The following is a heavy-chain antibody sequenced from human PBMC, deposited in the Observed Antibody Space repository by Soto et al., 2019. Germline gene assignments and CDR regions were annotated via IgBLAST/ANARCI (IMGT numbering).Heavy chain of an antibody. Sequence: EVQLVESGGGLVQPGRSLRLSCSASGFTFDNYTMHWVRQAPGKGLEWVSGITWNSGSIGYADSVKGRFTISRDNDKNSLYLQMTSLRAEDTAFYYCAKALRAGGVSVADYWGQGTLVTVSP. CDR1: GFTFDNYT. CDR2: ITWNSGSI. J-gene: IGHJ4*02. V-gene: IGHV3-9*01. CDR3: AKALRAGGVSVADY. D-gene: IGHD3-16*01.